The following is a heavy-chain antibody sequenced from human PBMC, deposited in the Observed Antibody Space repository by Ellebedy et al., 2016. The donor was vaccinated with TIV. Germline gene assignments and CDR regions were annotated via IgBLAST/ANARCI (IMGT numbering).Heavy chain of an antibody. V-gene: IGHV3-21*06. CDR2: ISDSSDTI. CDR1: RFSFSGFA. D-gene: IGHD2-2*01. J-gene: IGHJ4*02. Sequence: GGSLRLSXAASRFSFSGFAMHWVRQAPGEGLEWVSAISDSSDTIYYADSVKGRFTVSRDNAKNALYLQMNSLRAEDTAVYYCARGGRSSTRCSTGDFWGQGTLVTVSS. CDR3: ARGGRSSTRCSTGDF.